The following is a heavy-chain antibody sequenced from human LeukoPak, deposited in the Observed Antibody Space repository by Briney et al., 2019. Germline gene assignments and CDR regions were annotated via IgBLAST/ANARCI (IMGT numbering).Heavy chain of an antibody. CDR1: GFTFSSYS. CDR3: ARDLRGLHDACDI. J-gene: IGHJ3*02. V-gene: IGHV3-21*01. Sequence: PGGSLRLACAASGFTFSSYSMNWGRQAPGKWLECVSSISSSSSYIYYAHSVTGRFTISRDNAKNSLYLQMNSLRAEDTAVYYCARDLRGLHDACDIWGQGTMVTVSS. CDR2: ISSSSSYI. D-gene: IGHD2-15*01.